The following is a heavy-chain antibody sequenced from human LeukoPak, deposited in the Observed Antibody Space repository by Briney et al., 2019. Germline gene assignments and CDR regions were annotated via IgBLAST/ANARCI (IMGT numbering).Heavy chain of an antibody. CDR1: GFTFEDYA. V-gene: IGHV3-43D*03. J-gene: IGHJ4*02. Sequence: GGSLRLSCAASGFTFEDYAMHWVRQAPGKGLEWVSLIDWDGGSTYYTDSVKGRFTISRDNSKNSLFLQMNSLRAEDTAVYYCARVLSGSSYDFWSGSNFDYWGQGTLVTVSS. CDR2: IDWDGGST. D-gene: IGHD3-3*01. CDR3: ARVLSGSSYDFWSGSNFDY.